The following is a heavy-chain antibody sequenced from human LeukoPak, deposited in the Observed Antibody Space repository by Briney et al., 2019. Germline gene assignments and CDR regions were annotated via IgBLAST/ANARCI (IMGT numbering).Heavy chain of an antibody. J-gene: IGHJ4*02. Sequence: SGGSLRLSCAASGLTFSSYAMSWVRQAPGKGLEWVSAISGSGGSTYYADSVKGRFTISRDNSKNALYLQMNSLRAEDTAVYYCAKAGSSGWYSVPPFDYWGQGTLVTVSS. CDR2: ISGSGGST. CDR1: GLTFSSYA. D-gene: IGHD6-19*01. V-gene: IGHV3-23*01. CDR3: AKAGSSGWYSVPPFDY.